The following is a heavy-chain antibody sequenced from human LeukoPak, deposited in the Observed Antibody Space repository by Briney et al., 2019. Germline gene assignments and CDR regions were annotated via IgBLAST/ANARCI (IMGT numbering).Heavy chain of an antibody. Sequence: PGGALTLSCAASGWTFSNYNMNWVRQAPGKGLEWISYISSSSNTIYYADSVKGRFTISRDNAKNSLYLQMNSLRAENTAVYYCAGDLGSGSPFLWYWGQGTMVTVSS. V-gene: IGHV3-48*01. J-gene: IGHJ4*02. CDR1: GWTFSNYN. D-gene: IGHD3-10*01. CDR3: AGDLGSGSPFLWY. CDR2: ISSSSNTI.